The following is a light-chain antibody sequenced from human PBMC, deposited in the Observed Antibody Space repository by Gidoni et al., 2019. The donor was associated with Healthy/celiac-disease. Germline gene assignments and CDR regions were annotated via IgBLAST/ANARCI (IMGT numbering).Light chain of an antibody. J-gene: IGLJ2*01. CDR3: QSYDSSLSGSGV. CDR2: GNS. Sequence: QSVLTQPPPVSGAPGQRVTISCTGSSTNTGAGYDVHWYQQLPGTAPKHLIYGNSNRPSGVPDRFSGSKSGTSASLAITGLQAEDEADYYCQSYDSSLSGSGVFGGGTKLTVL. V-gene: IGLV1-40*01. CDR1: STNTGAGYD.